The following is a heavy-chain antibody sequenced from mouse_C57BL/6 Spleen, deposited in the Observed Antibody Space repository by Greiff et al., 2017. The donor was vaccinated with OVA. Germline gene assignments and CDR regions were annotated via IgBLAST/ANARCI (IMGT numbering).Heavy chain of an antibody. Sequence: VQLQQSGPGMVKPSQSLSLTCTVTGYSITSGYDWHWIRHFPGNKLEWMGYISYSGSTNYNPSLKSRISITHDTSKNHFFLKLNSVTTEDTATYYCARGDYDYDVGFAYWGQGTLVTVSA. CDR1: GYSITSGYD. V-gene: IGHV3-1*01. D-gene: IGHD2-4*01. J-gene: IGHJ3*01. CDR3: ARGDYDYDVGFAY. CDR2: ISYSGST.